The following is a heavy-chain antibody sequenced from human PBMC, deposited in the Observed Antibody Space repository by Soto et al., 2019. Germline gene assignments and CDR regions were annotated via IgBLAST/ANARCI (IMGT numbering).Heavy chain of an antibody. CDR2: IIPIFGTA. D-gene: IGHD2-8*01. Sequence: GASVKVSCKASGGTFSSYAISWLRQAPGQGLEWMGGIIPIFGTANYAQKFQGRVTITADESTSTAYMELSSLRSEDTAVYYCASLHCTNGVCSNRNWFDLWGQGTLVTVSS. CDR1: GGTFSSYA. V-gene: IGHV1-69*13. CDR3: ASLHCTNGVCSNRNWFDL. J-gene: IGHJ5*02.